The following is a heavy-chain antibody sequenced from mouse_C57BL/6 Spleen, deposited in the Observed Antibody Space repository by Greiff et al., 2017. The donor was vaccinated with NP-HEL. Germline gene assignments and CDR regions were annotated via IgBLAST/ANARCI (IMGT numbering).Heavy chain of an antibody. V-gene: IGHV1-52*01. J-gene: IGHJ1*03. CDR2: IYPSDSET. CDR1: GYTFTSYW. Sequence: QVQLQQPGAELVRPGSSVKLSCKASGYTFTSYWMHWVKQRPIQGLEWIGNIYPSDSETHYNQKFKDKATLTVDKSSSTAYMQLSSLTSEDSAVYDGAGAGEYDGSSYWYFDVWGTGTTVTVSS. D-gene: IGHD1-1*01. CDR3: AGAGEYDGSSYWYFDV.